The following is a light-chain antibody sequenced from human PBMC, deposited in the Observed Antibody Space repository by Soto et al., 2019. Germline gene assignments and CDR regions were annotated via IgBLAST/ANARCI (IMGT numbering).Light chain of an antibody. V-gene: IGKV1-5*01. CDR3: QQYNSWQLS. J-gene: IGKJ4*01. Sequence: DIQMTQSPSTLPASVGDRVTITCRASQSLDTWLAWYQQKPGKAPKILTSDASNLESGVPSRFSGSGSGTEFTLTISSLQPDDSATYYCQQYNSWQLSFGGGTKVDIK. CDR2: DAS. CDR1: QSLDTW.